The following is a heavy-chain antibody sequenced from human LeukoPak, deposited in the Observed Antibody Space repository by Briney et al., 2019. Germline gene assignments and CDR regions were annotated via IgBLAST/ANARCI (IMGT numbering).Heavy chain of an antibody. CDR1: GGTFSSYA. CDR3: ARGSDEYYDFWSGYLPSPPRDYGMDV. J-gene: IGHJ6*02. CDR2: IIPIFGTA. V-gene: IGHV1-69*13. Sequence: ASVKVSCTASGGTFSSYAISWVRQAPGQGLEWMGGIIPIFGTANYAQKFQGRVTITADESTSTAYMELSSLRSEDTAVYYCARGSDEYYDFWSGYLPSPPRDYGMDVWGQGTTVTVSS. D-gene: IGHD3-3*01.